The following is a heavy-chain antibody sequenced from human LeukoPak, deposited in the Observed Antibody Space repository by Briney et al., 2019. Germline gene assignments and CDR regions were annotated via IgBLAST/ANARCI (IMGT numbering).Heavy chain of an antibody. CDR3: ARAGYYYDSSGYPRWFDP. J-gene: IGHJ5*02. CDR1: GGSISSGSYY. CDR2: IYTSGST. V-gene: IGHV4-61*02. D-gene: IGHD3-22*01. Sequence: SETLSLTCTVSGGSISSGSYYWSWIRQPAGKGLEWIGRIYTSGSTNYNPSLKSRVTISVDTSKNQFSLKLSSVTAADTAVYYCARAGYYYDSSGYPRWFDPWGQGTLVTVSS.